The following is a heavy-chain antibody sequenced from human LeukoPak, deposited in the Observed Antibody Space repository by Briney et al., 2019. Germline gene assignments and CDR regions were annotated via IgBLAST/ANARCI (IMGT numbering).Heavy chain of an antibody. V-gene: IGHV3-74*01. J-gene: IGHJ4*02. CDR2: INSDGSST. D-gene: IGHD4-17*01. CDR3: ARLVYGDHDY. Sequence: GGSLRLSCAASGFTFSSYWMHWVRHAPGKWLVWVSRINSDGSSTSYADSVKGRFTISRDNAKNTLYLQMNSLRAEDTAVYYCARLVYGDHDYWGQGTLVTVSS. CDR1: GFTFSSYW.